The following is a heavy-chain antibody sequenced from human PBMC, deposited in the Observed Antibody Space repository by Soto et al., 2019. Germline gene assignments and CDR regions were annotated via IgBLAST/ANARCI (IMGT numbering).Heavy chain of an antibody. J-gene: IGHJ4*02. Sequence: GGSLRLSCASSGFTFSSFGLHWVRQAPGKGLEWVAVISYDGIDESYADSVKGRFTISRDNSKNTVYLQMNSLRAEDTAVYYCAKDWREMATICPDSWGQGTLVTVSS. V-gene: IGHV3-30*18. CDR2: ISYDGIDE. D-gene: IGHD5-12*01. CDR3: AKDWREMATICPDS. CDR1: GFTFSSFG.